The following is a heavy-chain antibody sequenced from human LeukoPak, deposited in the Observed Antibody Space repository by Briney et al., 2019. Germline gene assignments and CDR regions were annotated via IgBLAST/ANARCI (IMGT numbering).Heavy chain of an antibody. CDR2: INPNSGGA. Sequence: GASVKVSCKASGYTFTGHYMHWVRQAPGQGLEWMGRINPNSGGANYAQKFQGRVTMTRDTSISTAYMELSGLRSDDTAVYYCAGDREVGSTDDAFDIWGQGTRVIVSS. D-gene: IGHD1-26*01. V-gene: IGHV1-2*06. CDR1: GYTFTGHY. CDR3: AGDREVGSTDDAFDI. J-gene: IGHJ3*02.